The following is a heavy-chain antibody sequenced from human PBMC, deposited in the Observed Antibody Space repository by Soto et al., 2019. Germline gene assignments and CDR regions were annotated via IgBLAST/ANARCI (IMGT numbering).Heavy chain of an antibody. CDR2: INPNSGGT. Sequence: ASVKVSCKASGYTFTGYYMHWVRKAPGQGLEWMGWINPNSGGTNYAQKFQGRVTMTRDTSISTAYMELSRLRSDDTAVYYCARGGHTGIVVVPAAIDYWGQGTLVTVSS. J-gene: IGHJ4*02. D-gene: IGHD2-2*01. CDR1: GYTFTGYY. CDR3: ARGGHTGIVVVPAAIDY. V-gene: IGHV1-2*02.